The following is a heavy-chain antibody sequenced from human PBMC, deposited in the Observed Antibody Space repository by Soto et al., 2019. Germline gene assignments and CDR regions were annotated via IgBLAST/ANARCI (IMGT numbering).Heavy chain of an antibody. CDR2: INSDGSST. Sequence: GGSLRLSCAASGFTFSSYWMHWVRQAPGKGLVWVSRINSDGSSTSYADSVKGRFTISRHNSKNTLYLQMNSLRAEDTAVYYCARDYGAAAGSNYYYYYYMDVWGKGTTVTVSS. CDR3: ARDYGAAAGSNYYYYYYMDV. D-gene: IGHD6-13*01. CDR1: GFTFSSYW. V-gene: IGHV3-74*01. J-gene: IGHJ6*03.